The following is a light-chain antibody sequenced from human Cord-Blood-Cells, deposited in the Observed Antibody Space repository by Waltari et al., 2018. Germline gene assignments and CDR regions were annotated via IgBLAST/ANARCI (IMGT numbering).Light chain of an antibody. CDR2: SNN. V-gene: IGLV1-44*01. Sequence: QSVLTQPPSASGTPGQRVTISCSGSSSNIGSNTVNWYHQLPGTAPKLLIYSNNQRPSGVPDRCSGSKSGTSASLAISGLQSEDEADYYCAAWDDSLNGVVFGGGTKLTVL. CDR3: AAWDDSLNGVV. J-gene: IGLJ2*01. CDR1: SSNIGSNT.